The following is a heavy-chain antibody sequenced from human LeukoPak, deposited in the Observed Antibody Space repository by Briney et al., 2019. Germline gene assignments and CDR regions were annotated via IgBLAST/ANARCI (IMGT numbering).Heavy chain of an antibody. CDR2: IYHSGST. V-gene: IGHV4-30-2*01. Sequence: SETLSLTCAVSGGSISSGGYSWSWIRQPPGKGLEWIGYIYHSGSTYYNPSLKSRVTISVDRSKNQFSLKLSSVTAADTAVYYCASTGELRSMDVWGQGTTVTVSS. D-gene: IGHD1-26*01. J-gene: IGHJ6*02. CDR1: GGSISSGGYS. CDR3: ASTGELRSMDV.